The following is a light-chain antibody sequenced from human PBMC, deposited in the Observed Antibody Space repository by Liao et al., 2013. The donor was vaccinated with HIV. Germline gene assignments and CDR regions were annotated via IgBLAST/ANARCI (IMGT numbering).Light chain of an antibody. J-gene: IGLJ2*01. V-gene: IGLV3-1*01. CDR1: KLGEKY. Sequence: SYELTQPPSVSVSPGQTASITCSGDKLGEKYACWYRQKPGQSPVLVIYQDSKRPSGIPERFSGSNSGNTATLTISGAQAMDEADYYCQAWDSSNVVFGGGAKLTVL. CDR3: QAWDSSNVV. CDR2: QDS.